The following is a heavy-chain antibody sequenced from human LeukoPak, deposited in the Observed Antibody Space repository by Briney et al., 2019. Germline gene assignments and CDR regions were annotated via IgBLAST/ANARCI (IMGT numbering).Heavy chain of an antibody. CDR2: INTNTGNP. J-gene: IGHJ5*02. CDR1: GYTFTSYA. CDR3: ARGRRGGAYNWFDP. Sequence: ASVKVSCKASGYTFTSYAMNWVRQAPGQGLEWMGWINTNTGNPTYAQGFTGRFVFSLDTSVSTAYLQISSLKAEDTAVYYCARGRRGGAYNWFDPWGQGTLVTVSS. D-gene: IGHD3-10*01. V-gene: IGHV7-4-1*02.